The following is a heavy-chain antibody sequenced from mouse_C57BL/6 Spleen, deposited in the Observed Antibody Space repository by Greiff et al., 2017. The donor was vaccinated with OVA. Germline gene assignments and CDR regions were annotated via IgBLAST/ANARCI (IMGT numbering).Heavy chain of an antibody. CDR1: GYTFTDYY. J-gene: IGHJ1*03. V-gene: IGHV1-76*01. CDR2: IYPGSGNT. Sequence: VKLQQSGAELVRPGASVKLSCKASGYTFTDYYINWVKQRPGQGLEWIARIYPGSGNTYYNEKFKGKATLTAEKSSSTAYMQLSSLTSEDSAVYFCARRRYGTHWYFDVWGTGTTVTVSS. CDR3: ARRRYGTHWYFDV. D-gene: IGHD2-10*02.